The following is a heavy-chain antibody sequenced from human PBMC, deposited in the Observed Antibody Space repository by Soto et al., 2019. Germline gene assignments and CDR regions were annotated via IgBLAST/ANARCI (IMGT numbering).Heavy chain of an antibody. D-gene: IGHD3-9*01. CDR1: GYSFTSYW. J-gene: IGHJ6*02. Sequence: PGESLKISCKGSGYSFTSYWISWVRQMPGKGLEWMGRIDPSDSYTNYSPSFQGHVTISADKSISTAYLQWSSLKASDTAMYYCARHDRYFDWLFNYYYYGMDVWGQGTTVTV. CDR2: IDPSDSYT. CDR3: ARHDRYFDWLFNYYYYGMDV. V-gene: IGHV5-10-1*01.